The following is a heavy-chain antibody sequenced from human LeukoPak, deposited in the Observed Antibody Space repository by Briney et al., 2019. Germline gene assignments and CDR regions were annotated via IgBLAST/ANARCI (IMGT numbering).Heavy chain of an antibody. CDR1: GFTFSSYW. CDR2: IKQDGGEK. D-gene: IGHD6-13*01. V-gene: IGHV3-7*01. J-gene: IGHJ4*02. Sequence: GGSLRLSCAASGFTFSSYWMTWVRQSPGKGLEWLANIKQDGGEKYYVDSVTGRFTISRDNAKNSLYLQMNSLRAEDTAVYYCARMSTSSWYVCDYWGQGTLVTVSS. CDR3: ARMSTSSWYVCDY.